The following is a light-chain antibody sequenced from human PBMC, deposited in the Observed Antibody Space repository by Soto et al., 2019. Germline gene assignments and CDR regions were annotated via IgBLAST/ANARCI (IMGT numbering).Light chain of an antibody. J-gene: IGLJ2*01. V-gene: IGLV1-40*01. CDR1: NSNIGAGYT. Sequence: QSVLTQPPSVTGAPGQRVTISCTGSNSNIGAGYTVHWYQQFPGRVPKLLIYGDTNRPSGVPDRFSGSKSGTSASLAITGLQAEDGADYYCQSYDSSLPGLLFGVGTKLTVL. CDR3: QSYDSSLPGLL. CDR2: GDT.